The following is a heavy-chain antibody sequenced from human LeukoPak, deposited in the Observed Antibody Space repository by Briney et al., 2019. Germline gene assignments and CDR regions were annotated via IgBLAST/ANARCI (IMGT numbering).Heavy chain of an antibody. CDR2: ISGSGGST. Sequence: GGSLRLSCAASGFTVSSNYMSWVRQAPGKGLEWVSAISGSGGSTYYADSVKGRFTISRDNSKNTLYLQMNSLRAEDTAVYYCAKSPYSYGFGYYYYGMDVWGQGTTVTVSS. V-gene: IGHV3-23*01. D-gene: IGHD5-18*01. J-gene: IGHJ6*02. CDR3: AKSPYSYGFGYYYYGMDV. CDR1: GFTVSSNY.